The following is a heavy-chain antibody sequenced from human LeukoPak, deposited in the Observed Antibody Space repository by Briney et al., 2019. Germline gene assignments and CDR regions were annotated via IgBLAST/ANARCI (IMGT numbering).Heavy chain of an antibody. J-gene: IGHJ5*02. V-gene: IGHV4-39*07. CDR1: GGSISSSSYY. CDR2: IYYSGST. CDR3: ARVRRIAAALGWFDP. D-gene: IGHD6-13*01. Sequence: PSETLSLTCTVSGGSISSSSYYWGWIRQPPGKGLEWIGSIYYSGSTYYNPSLKSRVTISVDTSKNQFSLKLSSVTAADTAVYYCARVRRIAAALGWFDPWGQGTLVTVSS.